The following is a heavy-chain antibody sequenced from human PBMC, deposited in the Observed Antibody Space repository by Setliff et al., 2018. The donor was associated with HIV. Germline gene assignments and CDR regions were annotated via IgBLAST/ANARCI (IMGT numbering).Heavy chain of an antibody. CDR1: RGSFSHYY. D-gene: IGHD3-9*01. J-gene: IGHJ4*02. V-gene: IGHV4-34*01. Sequence: PSETLSLTCAVYRGSFSHYYWTWIRQSPGKGLEWIAEINQERTTFYNPSLKSRLIMSLDTSRNEVSLRLSSVTATDTAIYYCARLRARSDILTGGAGRYYFDFWGQGTLVTVSS. CDR2: INQERTT. CDR3: ARLRARSDILTGGAGRYYFDF.